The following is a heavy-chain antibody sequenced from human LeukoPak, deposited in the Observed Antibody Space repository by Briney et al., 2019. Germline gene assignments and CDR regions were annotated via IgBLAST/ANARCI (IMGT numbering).Heavy chain of an antibody. Sequence: ASVKVSCKASGYTFTSYDINWVRQATGQGLEWMGWIYADTGGTNYAQKFQGRVTMTRDTPVSTVSMELSRLTSDDTAVYYCARDKNWGPDYWGQGTLVTVSS. V-gene: IGHV1-2*02. CDR3: ARDKNWGPDY. D-gene: IGHD7-27*01. CDR2: IYADTGGT. CDR1: GYTFTSYD. J-gene: IGHJ4*02.